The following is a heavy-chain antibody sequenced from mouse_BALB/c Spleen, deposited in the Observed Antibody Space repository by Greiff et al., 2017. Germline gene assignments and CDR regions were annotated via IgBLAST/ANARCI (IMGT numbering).Heavy chain of an antibody. CDR3: ARRGNY. V-gene: IGHV1-9*01. CDR1: GSPFSSYW. Sequence: QVQLKQSGAELMKPGPSVKLSCKVTGSPFSSYWIEWVKQRPGHGLEWIGEILPGSGSTNYNEKFKGKATFTADTSSNTAYMQLSSLTSEDSAVYYCARRGNYWGQGTTLTVSS. J-gene: IGHJ2*01. CDR2: ILPGSGST.